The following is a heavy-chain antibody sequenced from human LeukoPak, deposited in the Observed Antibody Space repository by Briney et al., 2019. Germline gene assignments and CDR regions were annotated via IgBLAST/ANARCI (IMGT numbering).Heavy chain of an antibody. J-gene: IGHJ4*02. D-gene: IGHD1-20*01. CDR1: GFTFSSYS. Sequence: GGSLRLSCAASGFTFSSYSMNWVRQAPGKGLEWVSYISSSSSNIYYADSVKGRFTISRDNAKNSLYLQMNSLRAEDTAVYYCARQGITDTIDYWGQGTLVTVSS. CDR2: ISSSSSNI. CDR3: ARQGITDTIDY. V-gene: IGHV3-21*01.